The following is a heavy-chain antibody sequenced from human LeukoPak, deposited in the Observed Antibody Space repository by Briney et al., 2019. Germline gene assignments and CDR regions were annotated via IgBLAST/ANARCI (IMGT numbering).Heavy chain of an antibody. CDR1: GFTFSSYG. D-gene: IGHD5-18*01. J-gene: IGHJ4*02. CDR3: ARDPYGYSYAGDY. CDR2: IWYDGSNK. V-gene: IGHV3-33*01. Sequence: GRSLRLSCAASGFTFSSYGMHWVRQAPGKGLEWVAVIWYDGSNKYYADSVKGRFTISRDNSKNTLYLQMNSLRAEDTAVYYCARDPYGYSYAGDYWGQGTLVTVSS.